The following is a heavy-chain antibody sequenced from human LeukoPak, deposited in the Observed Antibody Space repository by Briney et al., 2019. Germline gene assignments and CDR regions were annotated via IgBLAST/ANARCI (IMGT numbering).Heavy chain of an antibody. D-gene: IGHD6-13*01. Sequence: GGSLRLSCAASGFTFSTYAMSWVRQAPVKGLEWVSTISGSGGSTYYADSVKGRFTISRDNSKNTLYLQMNSLRAEDTAVYYCARKGYSISWYSPWGQGTLVTVSS. V-gene: IGHV3-23*01. CDR2: ISGSGGST. CDR1: GFTFSTYA. CDR3: ARKGYSISWYSP. J-gene: IGHJ5*02.